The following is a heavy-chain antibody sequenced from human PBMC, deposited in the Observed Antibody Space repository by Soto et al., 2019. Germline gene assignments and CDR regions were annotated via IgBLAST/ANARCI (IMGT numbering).Heavy chain of an antibody. CDR1: GGSFISYT. V-gene: IGHV1-69*02. CDR3: AKSLLFVDHAYMDV. D-gene: IGHD2-21*01. Sequence: QVQLVQSGAEVKKPGSSVKVSCEASGGSFISYTFTWVRQAPGQGLEWMGRIIPIQGRANYALKLQDRVTITADRSTKTVYMELRSLRPEDTAVYYCAKSLLFVDHAYMDVWGKGTTVIVSS. CDR2: IIPIQGRA. J-gene: IGHJ6*03.